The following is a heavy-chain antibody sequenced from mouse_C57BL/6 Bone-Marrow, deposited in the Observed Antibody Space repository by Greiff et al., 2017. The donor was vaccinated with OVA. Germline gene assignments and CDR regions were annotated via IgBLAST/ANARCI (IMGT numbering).Heavy chain of an antibody. CDR1: GYTFTSYW. D-gene: IGHD1-1*01. Sequence: QVQLQQPGAELVKPGASVKLSCKASGYTFTSYWMHWVKQRPGQGLEWIGMIHPNSGSTNYNEKFKSKVTLTVDKSSSTAYMQLSSLTSEDSAVYYCARRGYYGTLHYVDYWGQGTTRTVSS. CDR3: ARRGYYGTLHYVDY. CDR2: IHPNSGST. V-gene: IGHV1-64*01. J-gene: IGHJ2*01.